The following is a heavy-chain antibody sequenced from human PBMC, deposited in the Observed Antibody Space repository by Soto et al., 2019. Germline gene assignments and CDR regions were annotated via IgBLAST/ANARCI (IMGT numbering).Heavy chain of an antibody. CDR3: KRWPRVSSTGTGAH. J-gene: IGHJ4*02. CDR2: ISDDGSTT. CDR1: GFTFSAYW. V-gene: IGHV3-74*03. Sequence: AGGSLRLSCEVSGFTFSAYWMHWVGQVPGRGLIWVSRISDDGSTTTYADSVKGRFTISRDNAKNTLYLQMNSLRADDTGLYYCKRWPRVSSTGTGAHWGQGTLVTVSS. D-gene: IGHD1-1*01.